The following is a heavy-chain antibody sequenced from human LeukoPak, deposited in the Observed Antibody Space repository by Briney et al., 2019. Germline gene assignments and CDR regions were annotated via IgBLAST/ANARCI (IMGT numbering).Heavy chain of an antibody. D-gene: IGHD1-1*01. CDR1: GGSISSGSHY. Sequence: LSLTCTVSGGSISSGSHYWNWIRQPAGKGLVWIGRICTCGSTNYNPSLRSRVTISVDTSKNQSSLKRSSVTAADTAVYYCARDGRGRLITTNWFAPWGHGSLVTVSS. CDR2: ICTCGST. V-gene: IGHV4-61*02. J-gene: IGHJ5*02. CDR3: ARDGRGRLITTNWFAP.